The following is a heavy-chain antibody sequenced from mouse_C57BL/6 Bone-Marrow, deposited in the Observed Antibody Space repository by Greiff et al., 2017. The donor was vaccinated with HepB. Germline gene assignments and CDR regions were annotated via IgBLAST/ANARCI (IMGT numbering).Heavy chain of an antibody. CDR2: INYDGSST. V-gene: IGHV5-16*01. CDR1: GFTFSDYY. J-gene: IGHJ4*01. Sequence: EVHLVESEGGLVQPGSSMKLSCTASGFTFSDYYMAWVRQVPEKGLEWVANINYDGSSTYYLDSLKSRFIISRDNAKNILYLQMSSLKSEDTATYYCARDGGSDYYAMDYWGQGTSVTVSS. CDR3: ARDGGSDYYAMDY. D-gene: IGHD1-1*02.